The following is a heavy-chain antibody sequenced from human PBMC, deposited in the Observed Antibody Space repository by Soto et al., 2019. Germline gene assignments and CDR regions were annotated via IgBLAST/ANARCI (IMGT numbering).Heavy chain of an antibody. D-gene: IGHD3-22*01. Sequence: GGSLRLSCAASGFTFSSCGMHWVRQAPGKGLEWVALIWYDGSNKYYADSVKGRFTISRDNSKNTLYLQMNSLRAEDTAVYYCEKDGVVYYFDYWGQGNLVTVSS. CDR1: GFTFSSCG. CDR2: IWYDGSNK. V-gene: IGHV3-30*02. J-gene: IGHJ4*02. CDR3: EKDGVVYYFDY.